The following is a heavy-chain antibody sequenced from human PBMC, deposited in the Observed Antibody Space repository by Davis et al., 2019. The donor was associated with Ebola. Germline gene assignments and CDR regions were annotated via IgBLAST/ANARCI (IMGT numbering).Heavy chain of an antibody. CDR2: IYSGGTT. D-gene: IGHD6-13*01. CDR1: GFTVSSNY. Sequence: GGSLRLSCAASGFTVSSNYMSWVRQASGKGLEWVSVIYSGGTTNYADSVKGRFTISRDNSKNTLYLQMNSLRAEDTAVYYCARDDRIAAAGSKVYYYGMDVWGKGTTVTVSS. J-gene: IGHJ6*04. CDR3: ARDDRIAAAGSKVYYYGMDV. V-gene: IGHV3-66*01.